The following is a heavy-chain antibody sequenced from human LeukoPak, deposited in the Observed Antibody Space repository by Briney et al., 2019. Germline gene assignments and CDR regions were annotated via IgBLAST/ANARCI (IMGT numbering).Heavy chain of an antibody. J-gene: IGHJ6*03. V-gene: IGHV3-21*01. CDR1: GFTFSSFG. CDR2: ISTSSSYI. CDR3: ARGRFGDHYMDV. Sequence: PGRSLRLSCAASGFTFSSFGMNWVRQAPGKGLEWVSSISTSSSYIYYADSLKGRFTISRDNAKNSLYLQMNSLRAEDTAVYYCARGRFGDHYMDVWGKGTTVTISS. D-gene: IGHD3-10*01.